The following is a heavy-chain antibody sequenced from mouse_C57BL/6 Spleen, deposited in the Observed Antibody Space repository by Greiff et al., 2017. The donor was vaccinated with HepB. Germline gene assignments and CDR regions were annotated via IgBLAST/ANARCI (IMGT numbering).Heavy chain of an antibody. Sequence: EVKVVESEGGLVQPGSSMKLSCTASGFTFSDYYMAWVRQVPEKGLEWVANINYDGSSTYYLDSLKSRFIISRDNAKNILYLQMSSLKSEDTATYYCARVWDDDGGYFDYWGQGTTLTVSS. D-gene: IGHD2-3*01. CDR3: ARVWDDDGGYFDY. V-gene: IGHV5-16*01. CDR1: GFTFSDYY. CDR2: INYDGSST. J-gene: IGHJ2*01.